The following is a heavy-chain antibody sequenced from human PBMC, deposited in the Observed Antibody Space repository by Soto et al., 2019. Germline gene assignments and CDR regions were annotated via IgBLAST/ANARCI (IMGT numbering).Heavy chain of an antibody. J-gene: IGHJ4*02. CDR1: GYTFTSYG. CDR2: ISAYNGNT. CDR3: ARAAGTSSTAYYFDY. V-gene: IGHV1-18*04. Sequence: ASVKVSCKASGYTFTSYGISWVRQAPGQGLEWMGWISAYNGNTNYAQKLQGRVTMTTDTSTSTAYMELRSLRSDDTAVYYSARAAGTSSTAYYFDYWGQGTLVTVSS. D-gene: IGHD2-2*01.